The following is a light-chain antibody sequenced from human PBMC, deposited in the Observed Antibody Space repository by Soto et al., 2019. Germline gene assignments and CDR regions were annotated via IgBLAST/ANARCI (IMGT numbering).Light chain of an antibody. J-gene: IGLJ3*02. Sequence: QSALTQPASVSGSPGQSITVSCTGSSSDVGSYNLVSWYQQYPGKAPKLIIYEVNKRPSGISTRFSASKSDNTASLTISGLQAEDEADYYCCSYASSSPWVFGGGTKLTVL. CDR2: EVN. V-gene: IGLV2-23*02. CDR3: CSYASSSPWV. CDR1: SSDVGSYNL.